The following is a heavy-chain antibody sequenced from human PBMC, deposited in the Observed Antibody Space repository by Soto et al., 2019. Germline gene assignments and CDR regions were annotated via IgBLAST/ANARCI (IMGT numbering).Heavy chain of an antibody. CDR3: AKDNGPNYYDSSGYPL. J-gene: IGHJ4*02. Sequence: GGSLRLSCAASGFTFSSYAVSWVRQAPGKGLEWVSAISGSGGSTNYADSVKGRFTISRDNSKNTLYLQMNSLRAEDTAVYYCAKDNGPNYYDSSGYPLWGQGTLVTVSS. D-gene: IGHD3-22*01. V-gene: IGHV3-23*01. CDR2: ISGSGGST. CDR1: GFTFSSYA.